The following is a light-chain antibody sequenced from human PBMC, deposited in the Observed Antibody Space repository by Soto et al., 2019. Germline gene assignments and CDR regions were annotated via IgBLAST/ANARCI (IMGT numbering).Light chain of an antibody. CDR3: AAWDDSLIGDV. Sequence: QSVLTQPPSTSGTPGQRVTISCSGSSSNIGSNTVSWCQQLPGTAPKPLIYNNNQRPSGVPDRFSGSKSGTSASLAISGLLSEDEADYYCAAWDDSLIGDVFGTGTKVTVL. CDR2: NNN. J-gene: IGLJ1*01. CDR1: SSNIGSNT. V-gene: IGLV1-44*01.